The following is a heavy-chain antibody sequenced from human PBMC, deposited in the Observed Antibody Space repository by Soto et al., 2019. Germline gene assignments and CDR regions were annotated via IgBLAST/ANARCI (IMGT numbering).Heavy chain of an antibody. V-gene: IGHV4-39*01. CDR1: GGSISSSSYY. CDR3: ARSDCSSTSCHDAFDI. J-gene: IGHJ3*02. CDR2: IYYSGST. Sequence: SETLSLTCSVSGGSISSSSYYWGWIRQPPGKGLEWIGSIYYSGSTYYNPSLKSRVTISVDTSKNQFSLKLSSVTAADTAVYYCARSDCSSTSCHDAFDIWGKGTMVTVSS. D-gene: IGHD2-2*01.